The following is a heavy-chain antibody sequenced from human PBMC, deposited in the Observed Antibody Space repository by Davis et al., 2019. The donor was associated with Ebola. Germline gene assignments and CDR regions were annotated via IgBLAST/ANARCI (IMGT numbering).Heavy chain of an antibody. CDR3: ARSPHQSPY. V-gene: IGHV3-53*01. J-gene: IGHJ4*02. CDR2: IYSGGGT. CDR1: GFTVSSDY. Sequence: PGGSLRLSCAASGFTVSSDYMSWVRQAPRKGLEWVSVIYSGGGTYYADSVKGRFTISRDNSKNTLYLQINSLRAEDTAVYYCARSPHQSPYWGQGTLVTVSS.